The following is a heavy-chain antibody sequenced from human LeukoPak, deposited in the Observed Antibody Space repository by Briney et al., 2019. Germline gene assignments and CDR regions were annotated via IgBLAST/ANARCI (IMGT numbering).Heavy chain of an antibody. V-gene: IGHV3-30*02. CDR2: IRFDGRNK. D-gene: IGHD3-9*01. CDR1: GFTFSSYG. Sequence: GGSLRLSCAASGFTFSSYGMHWVRQAPGKGLEWVAFIRFDGRNKYYADSVKGRFTISRDNSKNTLYLQMHGPRAEDTAVYYCANGPHYDILTGFYKVRSHLDYWGQGTLVTVSS. J-gene: IGHJ4*02. CDR3: ANGPHYDILTGFYKVRSHLDY.